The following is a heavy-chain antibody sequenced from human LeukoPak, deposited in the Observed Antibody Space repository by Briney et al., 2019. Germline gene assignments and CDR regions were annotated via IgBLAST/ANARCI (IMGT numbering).Heavy chain of an antibody. CDR2: IHPSGGST. D-gene: IGHD3-3*01. Sequence: ASVKVSRKASGYTFTTYYMHWVRQAPGQGLEWMGIIHPSGGSTSYAQKFQGRVTMTTDMSTSTVYMELSSLRSEDTAVYYCARGVRFLEWLLDFDYWGQGTLVTVSS. J-gene: IGHJ4*02. CDR3: ARGVRFLEWLLDFDY. CDR1: GYTFTTYY. V-gene: IGHV1-46*01.